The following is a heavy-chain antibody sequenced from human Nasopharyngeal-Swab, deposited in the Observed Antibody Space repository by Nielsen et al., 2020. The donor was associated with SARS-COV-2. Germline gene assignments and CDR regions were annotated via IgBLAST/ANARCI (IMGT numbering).Heavy chain of an antibody. CDR3: ARGYCSGGSCYSDYYYGMDV. V-gene: IGHV4-61*02. CDR2: IYTSGST. D-gene: IGHD2-15*01. Sequence: WIRQPPGKGLEWIGRIYTSGSTNYNPSLKSRVTISVDTSKYQFSLKLSSVTAADTAVYYCARGYCSGGSCYSDYYYGMDVWGQGTTVTVSS. J-gene: IGHJ6*02.